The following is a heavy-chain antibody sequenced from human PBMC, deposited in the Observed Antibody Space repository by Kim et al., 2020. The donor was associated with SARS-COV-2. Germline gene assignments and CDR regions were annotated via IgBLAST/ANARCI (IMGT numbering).Heavy chain of an antibody. CDR2: IYYSGST. CDR1: GGSISSYY. V-gene: IGHV4-59*08. Sequence: SETLSLTCTVSGGSISSYYWSWIRQPPGKGLEWIGYIYYSGSTNYNPSLKSRVTISVDTSKNQFSLKLSSVTAADTAVYYCATSREGSWLAHPDAFDIWGQGTMVTVSS. D-gene: IGHD6-19*01. J-gene: IGHJ3*02. CDR3: ATSREGSWLAHPDAFDI.